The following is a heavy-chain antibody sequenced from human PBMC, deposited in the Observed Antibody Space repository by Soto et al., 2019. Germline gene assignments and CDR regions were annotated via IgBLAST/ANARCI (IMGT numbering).Heavy chain of an antibody. CDR2: ISYDGSNK. CDR3: AKYVDIVATMDY. J-gene: IGHJ4*02. Sequence: GGSLRLSCAASGFTFSSYGTHWVHQAPGKGLEWVAVISYDGSNKYYADSVKGRFTISRDNSKNTLYLQMNSLRAEDTAVYYCAKYVDIVATMDYWGQGTLVTVSS. CDR1: GFTFSSYG. D-gene: IGHD5-12*01. V-gene: IGHV3-30*18.